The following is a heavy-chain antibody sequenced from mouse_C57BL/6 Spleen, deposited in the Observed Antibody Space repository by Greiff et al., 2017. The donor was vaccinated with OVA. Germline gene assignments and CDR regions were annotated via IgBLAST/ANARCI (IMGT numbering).Heavy chain of an antibody. J-gene: IGHJ1*03. V-gene: IGHV1-53*01. CDR1: GYTFTSYW. CDR2: INPSNGGT. CDR3: ARASYYDGSSYGYFDV. D-gene: IGHD1-1*01. Sequence: VQLQQPGAELVKPGASVKLSCKASGYTFTSYWMHWVKQRPGQGLEWIGHINPSNGGTNYNEKFKSKATLTVDKSSSAAYMQRSSLTSEDSAVYEGARASYYDGSSYGYFDVWGTGTTVTVSS.